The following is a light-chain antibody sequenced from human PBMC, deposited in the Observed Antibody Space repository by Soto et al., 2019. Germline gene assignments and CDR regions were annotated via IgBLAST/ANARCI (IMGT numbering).Light chain of an antibody. Sequence: DIVMTQSPLSLPVTPGEPASISCRSSQSLVFSNGYNYLDWYLQRPGQSPQLLIYLGSNRASGVPDRFSGSGSGTDFTLKISRVEAEDVGVYYCLQSQQTPLTFGGGTKVEIK. CDR1: QSLVFSNGYNY. CDR2: LGS. CDR3: LQSQQTPLT. J-gene: IGKJ4*01. V-gene: IGKV2-28*01.